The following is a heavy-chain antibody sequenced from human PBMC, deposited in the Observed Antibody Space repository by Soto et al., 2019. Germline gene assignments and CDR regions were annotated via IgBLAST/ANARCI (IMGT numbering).Heavy chain of an antibody. CDR3: AKGDGSGRDAHY. CDR1: GGSISSGDYY. V-gene: IGHV4-30-4*01. J-gene: IGHJ4*02. Sequence: QVQLQESGPGLVKPSQTLSLTCTVSGGSISSGDYYWSWIRQPPGKGLEWIGYIYYPGSTHYIPSLESRRTISLATSKHHFSLKLCSVTAADPAVYYCAKGDGSGRDAHYWGQGTLVTVSS. CDR2: IYYPGST. D-gene: IGHD3-22*01.